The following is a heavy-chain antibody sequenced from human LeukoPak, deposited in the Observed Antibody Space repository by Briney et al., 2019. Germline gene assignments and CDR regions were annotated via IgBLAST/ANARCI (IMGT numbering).Heavy chain of an antibody. Sequence: GGSLRLSCAASGFTFSSYWMSWVRQAPGKGLEWVANIKQDGSEKYYVDSVKGRFTISRDNAKNSLYLQMNSLRAEDTAVYYCARRGIMITFGGVIVSVNYFDYWGQGTLVTVSS. CDR1: GFTFSSYW. D-gene: IGHD3-16*02. CDR3: ARRGIMITFGGVIVSVNYFDY. J-gene: IGHJ4*02. CDR2: IKQDGSEK. V-gene: IGHV3-7*01.